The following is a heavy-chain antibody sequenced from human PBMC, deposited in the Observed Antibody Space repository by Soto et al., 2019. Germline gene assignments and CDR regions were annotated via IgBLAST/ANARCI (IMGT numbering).Heavy chain of an antibody. CDR2: IYYSGST. D-gene: IGHD5-18*01. Sequence: PSETLSLTCTVSGGSISSGDYYWSWIRQPPGKGLELIGYIYYSGSTYYNPSLKSRVTISVDTSKNQFSLKLSSVTAADTAVYYCARSSIMWGDTGLGYWGQGTLVTVSS. V-gene: IGHV4-30-4*01. CDR3: ARSSIMWGDTGLGY. CDR1: GGSISSGDYY. J-gene: IGHJ4*02.